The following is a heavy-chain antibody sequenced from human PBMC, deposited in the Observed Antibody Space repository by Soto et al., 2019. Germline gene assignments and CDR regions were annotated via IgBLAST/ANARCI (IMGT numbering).Heavy chain of an antibody. Sequence: GESLKISCKVSGRTFINHWISWVRQMPGKGLEWMGRIDPSDSYTNYSPSFQGHVTISADKSISTAYLQWSSLKASDTAMYYCATFTTLRYFDWLSEPFDYWGQGTLVTVSS. CDR3: ATFTTLRYFDWLSEPFDY. CDR1: GRTFINHW. D-gene: IGHD3-9*01. CDR2: IDPSDSYT. V-gene: IGHV5-10-1*01. J-gene: IGHJ4*02.